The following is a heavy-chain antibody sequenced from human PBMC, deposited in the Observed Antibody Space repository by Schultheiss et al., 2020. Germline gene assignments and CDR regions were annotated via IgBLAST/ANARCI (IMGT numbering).Heavy chain of an antibody. D-gene: IGHD4-23*01. CDR3: AKGAVVIRGSGCFDY. CDR2: ISSSRTYI. V-gene: IGHV3-21*04. Sequence: GGSLRLSCAASGFTFSSYGMHWVRQAPGKGLEWVSPISSSRTYIHYSDSVKGRFTVSRDNAKNSLYLQMNSLRAEDTAVYYCAKGAVVIRGSGCFDYWGQGTLVTVSS. CDR1: GFTFSSYG. J-gene: IGHJ4*02.